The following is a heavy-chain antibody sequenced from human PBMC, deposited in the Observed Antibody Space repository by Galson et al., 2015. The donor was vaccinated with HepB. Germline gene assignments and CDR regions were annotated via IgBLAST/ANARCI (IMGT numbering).Heavy chain of an antibody. Sequence: SLRLSCAASGFTFSSYGMHWVRQAPGKGLEWVAVIWYDGSNKYYADSVKGRFTISRDNSKNTLYLQMNSLRAEDTAVYYCARESPYYYDSSGYLGYWGQGTLVTVSS. J-gene: IGHJ4*02. V-gene: IGHV3-33*08. CDR1: GFTFSSYG. CDR3: ARESPYYYDSSGYLGY. CDR2: IWYDGSNK. D-gene: IGHD3-22*01.